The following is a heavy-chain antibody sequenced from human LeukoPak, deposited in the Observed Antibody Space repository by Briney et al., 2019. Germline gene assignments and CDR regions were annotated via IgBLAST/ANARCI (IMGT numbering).Heavy chain of an antibody. J-gene: IGHJ4*02. Sequence: GASVKVSCKASGYTFTGYYMHWVRQAPGQGLGWMGWINPNSGGTNYAQKFQCMVTMTRDKSSSTGYLALSRLRSDDTAVYYCARELRAAVAAIDYWGQGTLVTVSS. V-gene: IGHV1-2*02. D-gene: IGHD6-19*01. CDR1: GYTFTGYY. CDR2: INPNSGGT. CDR3: ARELRAAVAAIDY.